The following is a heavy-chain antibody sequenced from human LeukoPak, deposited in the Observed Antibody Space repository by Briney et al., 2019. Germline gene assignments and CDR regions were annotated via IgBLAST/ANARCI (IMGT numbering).Heavy chain of an antibody. CDR2: IYTSGST. Sequence: SQTLSLTCSVSGGSISSGSYYWSWIRQPAGKGLEWIGRIYTSGSTNYNPPLKSRFTISVDTSKKQFSLKLSSVTAADTAVYYCARTVKRYYYYYYMDVWGKGTTVTVSS. V-gene: IGHV4-61*02. CDR3: ARTVKRYYYYYYMDV. D-gene: IGHD1-1*01. J-gene: IGHJ6*03. CDR1: GGSISSGSYY.